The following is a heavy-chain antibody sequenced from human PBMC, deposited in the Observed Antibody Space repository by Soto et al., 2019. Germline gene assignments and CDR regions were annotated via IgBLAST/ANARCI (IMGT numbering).Heavy chain of an antibody. J-gene: IGHJ6*02. CDR3: ARNAYYDILNGNLPARNQGDGMDV. V-gene: IGHV3-7*03. CDR2: IKQDGSEK. CDR1: GFTFSSYW. Sequence: EVQLVESGGGLVQPGGSLRLSCAASGFTFSSYWMSCVRQAPGKGLEWVANIKQDGSEKYYVDSVKGRFTISRDNAKNSLYLQMNSLRAEDTGVYYCARNAYYDILNGNLPARNQGDGMDVWGQGTTFTVSS. D-gene: IGHD3-9*01.